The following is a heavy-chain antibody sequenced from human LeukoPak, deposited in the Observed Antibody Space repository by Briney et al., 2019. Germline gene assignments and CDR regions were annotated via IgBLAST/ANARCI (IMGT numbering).Heavy chain of an antibody. Sequence: KSSETLSLTCAVSGYSISSGYYWGGIRQPPGKGLEWIGSIYHSGSTYYNPSLKSRVTISVDTSKNQFSLKLSSVTAADTAVYYCARDVYDSSGYLCAEYFQHWGQGTLVTVSS. V-gene: IGHV4-38-2*02. CDR2: IYHSGST. D-gene: IGHD3-22*01. J-gene: IGHJ1*01. CDR1: GYSISSGYY. CDR3: ARDVYDSSGYLCAEYFQH.